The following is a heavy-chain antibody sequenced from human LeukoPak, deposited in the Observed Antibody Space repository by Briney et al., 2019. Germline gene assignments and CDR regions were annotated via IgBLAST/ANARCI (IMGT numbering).Heavy chain of an antibody. V-gene: IGHV3-7*03. D-gene: IGHD1-26*01. CDR3: ARDKGADEGSKFDY. J-gene: IGHJ4*02. CDR2: IKQDGSEK. CDR1: GFTFSSYW. Sequence: GGSLRLSCVASGFTFSSYWMSWVRQAPGKGLEWVANIKQDGSEKYYVDSVKGRFTISRDNAKNSLYLQMNSLRAEDTAVYYCARDKGADEGSKFDYWGQGTLVTVPS.